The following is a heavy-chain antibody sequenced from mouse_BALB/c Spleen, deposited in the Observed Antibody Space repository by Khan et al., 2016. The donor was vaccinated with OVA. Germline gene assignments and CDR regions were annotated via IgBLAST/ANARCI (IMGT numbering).Heavy chain of an antibody. CDR1: GFTFSSFS. V-gene: IGHV5-9*03. CDR3: EGSNYGTFDY. D-gene: IGHD2-1*01. Sequence: EVELVESGGGLVKPGGSLKLSCAASGFTFSSFSMSWVRQTPEKRLEWVATISSGGDNTYYPDSVKGRFTISRDNAKNNLYLQMSSLRSEDTAWYYCEGSNYGTFDYGGQGTLVTVSA. J-gene: IGHJ3*01. CDR2: ISSGGDNT.